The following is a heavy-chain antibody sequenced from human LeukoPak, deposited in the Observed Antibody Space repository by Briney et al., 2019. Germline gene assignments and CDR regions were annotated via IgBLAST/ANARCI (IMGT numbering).Heavy chain of an antibody. J-gene: IGHJ2*01. CDR2: IIPNTGGT. D-gene: IGHD2/OR15-2a*01. V-gene: IGHV1-2*04. CDR1: GFTITDYY. Sequence: ASVKVSCKASGFTITDYYLHWVRQAPGQGLEWMGWIIPNTGGTNYAQKFQDWVTMSSDTSISTAYMELSSLRSDDTAVYYCARGSPSYAQWHFDLWGRGTLVTVSS. CDR3: ARGSPSYAQWHFDL.